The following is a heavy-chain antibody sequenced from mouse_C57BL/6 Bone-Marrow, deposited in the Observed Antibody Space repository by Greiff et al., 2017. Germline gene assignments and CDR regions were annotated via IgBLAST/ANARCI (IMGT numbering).Heavy chain of an antibody. CDR2: IDPTSGGT. Sequence: VQLQQSGAELVKPGASVKLSCKASGYTFTSYWMHWVKQRPGRGLEWIGRIDPTSGGTKYNEKFKSKATLTVAKPSSTAYMQLSSLTSENSAVYYGARNYCGSSYNGYFDDWGKGTTVTVSS. CDR1: GYTFTSYW. J-gene: IGHJ1*03. V-gene: IGHV1-72*01. D-gene: IGHD1-1*01. CDR3: ARNYCGSSYNGYFDD.